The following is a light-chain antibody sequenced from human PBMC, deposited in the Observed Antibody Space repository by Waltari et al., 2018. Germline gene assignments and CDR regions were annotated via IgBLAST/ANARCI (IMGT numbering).Light chain of an antibody. CDR3: QQYGSSPIT. Sequence: EIVLTQSPGTLSLSPGERATLSCRTSQSVRSSYLAWYQQKPGQAPRLLIYGASSSAACIPDSVSGSESGTDFTLTISRLEPEDFAVYYCQQYGSSPITFGQGTRLEIK. J-gene: IGKJ5*01. CDR1: QSVRSSY. V-gene: IGKV3-20*01. CDR2: GAS.